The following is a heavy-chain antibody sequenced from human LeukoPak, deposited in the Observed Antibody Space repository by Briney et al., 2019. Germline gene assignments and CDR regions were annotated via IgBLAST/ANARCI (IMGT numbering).Heavy chain of an antibody. V-gene: IGHV3-23*01. CDR2: LSASGGTT. D-gene: IGHD2/OR15-2a*01. Sequence: GGSLRLSCAASGFTFNNYAMSWVRQAPGKGLEWVSALSASGGTTYYADSVKGRFTISRDNSENTLYLHLNSLRVEDTAVYYCAKEPREYCISAGPNWFESWGQGTLVTVSS. CDR3: AKEPREYCISAGPNWFES. J-gene: IGHJ5*01. CDR1: GFTFNNYA.